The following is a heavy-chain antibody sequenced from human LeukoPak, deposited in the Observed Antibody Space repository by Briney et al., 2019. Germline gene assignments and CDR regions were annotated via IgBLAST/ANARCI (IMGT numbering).Heavy chain of an antibody. D-gene: IGHD6-19*01. CDR1: GFTFSSYA. V-gene: IGHV3-30-3*01. J-gene: IGHJ4*02. Sequence: PGGSLRLSCAASGFTFSSYAMHWVRQAPGKGLEWVAVISYDGSNKYYADSVKGRFTISRDNSKNTLYLQMNSLRAEDTAVYYCARDSSGWAPNYYFDYWGQGTLVTVSS. CDR2: ISYDGSNK. CDR3: ARDSSGWAPNYYFDY.